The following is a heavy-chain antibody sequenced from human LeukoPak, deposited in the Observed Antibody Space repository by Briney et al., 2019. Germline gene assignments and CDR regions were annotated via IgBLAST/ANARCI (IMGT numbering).Heavy chain of an antibody. CDR2: INHSGST. CDR3: ARAGVGSSSSFDY. D-gene: IGHD6-6*01. V-gene: IGHV4-34*01. Sequence: PSETLSLTCAVYGGSFSGYYWSWIRQPPGKGLEWIGEINHSGSTNYNPSLKSRVTTSVDTSKNQFSLKLSSVTAADTAVYYCARAGVGSSSSFDYWGQGTLVTVSS. J-gene: IGHJ4*02. CDR1: GGSFSGYY.